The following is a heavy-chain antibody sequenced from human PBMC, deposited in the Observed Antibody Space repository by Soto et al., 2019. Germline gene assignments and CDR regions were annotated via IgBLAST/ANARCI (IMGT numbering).Heavy chain of an antibody. V-gene: IGHV3-30*18. Sequence: QVQLVESGGGVVQPGRSLRLSCAASGFTFSSYGMHWVRQAPGKGLEWVAVISDDGSNKYYADSLKGRFTISRDNSKNTLYLQMNSLRAEDKAVYYCAKAWVYDTSGWSFDYWGQRTLVTVSS. CDR1: GFTFSSYG. J-gene: IGHJ4*02. CDR2: ISDDGSNK. D-gene: IGHD3-22*01. CDR3: AKAWVYDTSGWSFDY.